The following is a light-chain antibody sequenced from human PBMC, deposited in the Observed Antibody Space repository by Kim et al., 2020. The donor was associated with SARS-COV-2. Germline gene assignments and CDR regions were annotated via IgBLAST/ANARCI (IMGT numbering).Light chain of an antibody. CDR3: QQSYSTLT. J-gene: IGKJ4*01. CDR2: AGS. V-gene: IGKV1-39*01. CDR1: KSISSY. Sequence: SAYVEDRVTMTCRASKSISSYLNWYQQKPGKTPKLLIYAGSSLQSGVPSRCSGSGSGTDFTLTISSLQPEDFATYYCQQSYSTLTFGGGTKVDIK.